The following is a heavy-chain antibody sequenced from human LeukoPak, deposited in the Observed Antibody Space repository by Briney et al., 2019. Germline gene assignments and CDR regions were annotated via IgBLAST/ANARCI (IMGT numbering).Heavy chain of an antibody. CDR2: IYPGDSDT. V-gene: IGHV5-51*01. CDR1: GYRFTSYW. D-gene: IGHD5-18*01. J-gene: IGHJ4*02. CDR3: ARLPMVTLVFGY. Sequence: GESLNISCKGSGYRFTSYWIGWGRQMPGKGLEWMGIIYPGDSDTRYSPSFQGKVTISADNSISTAYLQWSRLKASDTAMYYCARLPMVTLVFGYWGQGTLVTVSS.